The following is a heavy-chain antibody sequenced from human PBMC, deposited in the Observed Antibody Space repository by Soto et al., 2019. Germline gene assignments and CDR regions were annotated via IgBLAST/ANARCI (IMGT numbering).Heavy chain of an antibody. CDR3: ASSPFNYYDSSTY. D-gene: IGHD3-22*01. J-gene: IGHJ4*02. Sequence: PSETLSLTCAVYGGSFSGYYWSWIRQPPGKGXXXXXXXXXXXXTXYNPSLKSRVTISVDTSKNQFSLKLSSVTAADTAVYYCASSPFNYYDSSTYWGQGTLVTVSS. V-gene: IGHV4-34*01. CDR1: GGSFSGYY. CDR2: XXXXXXT.